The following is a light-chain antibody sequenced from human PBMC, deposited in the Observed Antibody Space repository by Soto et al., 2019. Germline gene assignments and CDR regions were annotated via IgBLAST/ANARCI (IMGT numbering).Light chain of an antibody. Sequence: QSVLTQSSSASASLGSSVKLTCTLSSGHSSYIVAWHQQQPGKAPRYLMKVEGSGTYNKGSGVPYRFSGSSSGADRYLTISNLQSEDEADYYCETWNSNTRVFGGGTQLTVL. CDR1: SGHSSYI. CDR3: ETWNSNTRV. V-gene: IGLV4-60*03. J-gene: IGLJ3*02. CDR2: VEGSGTY.